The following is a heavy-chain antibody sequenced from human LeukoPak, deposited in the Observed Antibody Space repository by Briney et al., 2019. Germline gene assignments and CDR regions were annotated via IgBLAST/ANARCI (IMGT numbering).Heavy chain of an antibody. CDR3: ALFTATTWGFTKKTRNYPGENDY. Sequence: GGSLRLSCAASGFTFSSYAMSWVRQAPGKGLEWVSAISGSGGSTYYADSVKGRFTISRDNSKNTLYLQMNSLRAEDTAVYYCALFTATTWGFTKKTRNYPGENDYWGQGTLVTVSS. CDR1: GFTFSSYA. D-gene: IGHD4-17*01. CDR2: ISGSGGST. V-gene: IGHV3-23*01. J-gene: IGHJ4*02.